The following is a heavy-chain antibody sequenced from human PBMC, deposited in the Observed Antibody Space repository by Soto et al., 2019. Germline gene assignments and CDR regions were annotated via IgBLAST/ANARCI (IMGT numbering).Heavy chain of an antibody. CDR1: GYTFTSYG. D-gene: IGHD6-19*01. V-gene: IGHV1-18*01. CDR3: ARDIAVAGTHYYYGMDV. Sequence: GPVKVSCKASGYTFTSYGISWVRQAPGQGLEWMGWISAYNGNTNYAQKLQGRVTMTTDTSTSTAYMELRSLRSDDTAVYYCARDIAVAGTHYYYGMDVWGKGTTVTVSS. J-gene: IGHJ6*04. CDR2: ISAYNGNT.